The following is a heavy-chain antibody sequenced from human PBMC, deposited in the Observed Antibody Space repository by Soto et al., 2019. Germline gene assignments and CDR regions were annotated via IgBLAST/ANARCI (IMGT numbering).Heavy chain of an antibody. CDR3: ARHPSRRYYDSSGYYYPLVYGMDV. CDR2: IYYSGNT. Sequence: PSETLSLTCSVSGGSIGSSTYYWGWIRQPPGKGLEWVATIYYSGNTYYNPSLKSRVTVSADTSRNQFSLKLSSVTAADTAVYYCARHPSRRYYDSSGYYYPLVYGMDVWGQGTTVTVSS. V-gene: IGHV4-39*01. D-gene: IGHD3-22*01. J-gene: IGHJ6*02. CDR1: GGSIGSSTYY.